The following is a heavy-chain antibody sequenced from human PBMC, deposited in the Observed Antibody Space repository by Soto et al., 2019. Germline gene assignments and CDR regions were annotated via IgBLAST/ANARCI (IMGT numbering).Heavy chain of an antibody. J-gene: IGHJ6*03. D-gene: IGHD3-3*01. CDR3: ARCGTIFGVVIIPHYYYYYMDV. CDR2: IKQDGSEK. Sequence: GGSLRLSCAASGFTFSSYWMSWVRQAPGKGLEWVANIKQDGSEKYYVDSVKGRFTISRDNAKNSLYLQMNSLRAEDTAVYYCARCGTIFGVVIIPHYYYYYMDVWGKGTTVTVSS. V-gene: IGHV3-7*03. CDR1: GFTFSSYW.